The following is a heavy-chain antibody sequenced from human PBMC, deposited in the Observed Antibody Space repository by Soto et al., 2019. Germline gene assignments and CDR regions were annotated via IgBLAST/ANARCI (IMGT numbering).Heavy chain of an antibody. CDR1: GFTFSSYE. CDR2: ISSSGSTI. Sequence: GGSLRLSCAASGFTFSSYEMNWVRQAPGKGLEWVSYISSSGSTIYYADSVKGRFTISRDNAKNSLYLQMNSLIAEDTAVYYCAREFVDTAMDDAFDIWGQGTMVTVSS. D-gene: IGHD5-18*01. J-gene: IGHJ3*02. CDR3: AREFVDTAMDDAFDI. V-gene: IGHV3-48*03.